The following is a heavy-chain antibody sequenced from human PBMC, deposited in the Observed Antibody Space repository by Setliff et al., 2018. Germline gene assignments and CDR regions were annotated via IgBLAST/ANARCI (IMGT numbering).Heavy chain of an antibody. CDR3: ARTLTYYYDRSGYAFDM. D-gene: IGHD3-22*01. Sequence: SGPTLVNPTQTHTLTCTVSGFSLSTSGVGVGWIRQPPGKALEWLAMIFWDDEKLYRPSLKSRLTITRDSLKRQVVLTMTNMDPADTATYYCARTLTYYYDRSGYAFDMWGQGTKVTVSS. CDR1: GFSLSTSGVG. J-gene: IGHJ3*02. CDR2: IFWDDEK. V-gene: IGHV2-5*02.